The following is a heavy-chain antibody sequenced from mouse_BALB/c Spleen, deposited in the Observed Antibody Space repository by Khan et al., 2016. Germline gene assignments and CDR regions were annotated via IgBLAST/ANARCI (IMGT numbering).Heavy chain of an antibody. CDR1: GYAFTNYL. Sequence: QVQLQQSGAELVRPGTSVKVSCKASGYAFTNYLIEWVKQRPGQGLEWIGVINPGSGGTNYNEKFKGKATLTADTSSSTAYMQLSSLTSDDSAVYFCARGYDWYFDDWGAGTTVTVSS. V-gene: IGHV1-54*01. CDR2: INPGSGGT. CDR3: ARGYDWYFDD. J-gene: IGHJ1*01. D-gene: IGHD2-14*01.